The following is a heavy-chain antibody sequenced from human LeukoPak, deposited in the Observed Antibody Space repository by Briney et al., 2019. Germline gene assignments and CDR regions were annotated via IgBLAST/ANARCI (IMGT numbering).Heavy chain of an antibody. Sequence: QTGGSLRLSCAASGFTVSSNYMSWVRQAPGKGLEWVSVIYSGGSTYYADSVKGRFTISRDNAKNSLYLQMNSLRAGDTAVYYCAREGAAAGTFDYWGQGTLVTVSS. J-gene: IGHJ4*02. D-gene: IGHD6-13*01. CDR2: IYSGGST. CDR3: AREGAAAGTFDY. V-gene: IGHV3-53*01. CDR1: GFTVSSNY.